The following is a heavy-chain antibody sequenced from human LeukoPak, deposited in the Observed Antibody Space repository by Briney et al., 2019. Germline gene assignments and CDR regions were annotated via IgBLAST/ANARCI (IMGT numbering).Heavy chain of an antibody. CDR2: IKQDGSEK. D-gene: IGHD5-18*01. J-gene: IGHJ4*02. CDR3: AKDRWGYSYGGD. CDR1: GFIFRTYS. Sequence: GGSLRLSCAASGFIFRTYSMMWVRQTPGKGLEWVANIKQDGSEKYYVDSVKGRFTISRDNAKNSLYLQMNSLRAEDTAVYYCAKDRWGYSYGGDWGQGTLVTVSS. V-gene: IGHV3-7*01.